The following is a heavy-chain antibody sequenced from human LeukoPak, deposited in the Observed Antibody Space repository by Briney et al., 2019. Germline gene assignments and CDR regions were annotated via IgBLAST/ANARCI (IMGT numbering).Heavy chain of an antibody. J-gene: IGHJ4*02. CDR3: ARNYYDSSGYLPD. CDR1: GGSISSSSYY. D-gene: IGHD3-22*01. Sequence: SETLSLTCTVSGGSISSSSYYWGWIRQPPGKGLEWIGEINHSGNTNYNPSLKSRVTISVDTSKNQFSLKLSSVTAADTAVYYCARNYYDSSGYLPDWGQGTLVTVSS. CDR2: INHSGNT. V-gene: IGHV4-39*07.